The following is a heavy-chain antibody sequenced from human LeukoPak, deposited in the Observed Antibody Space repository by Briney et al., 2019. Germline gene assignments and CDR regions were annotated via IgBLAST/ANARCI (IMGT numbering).Heavy chain of an antibody. J-gene: IGHJ4*02. CDR3: AKDSNSGYVSVGPDY. Sequence: GGSLRLSCQTSGFVLSNHGMHWVRQAPGKGLEWVAFVRFDGSNEYYADSVKGRFTISRDNSRNTLYLRMNSLRAEDTGVYSCAKDSNSGYVSVGPDYWGLGTLVTVSS. D-gene: IGHD3-22*01. CDR2: VRFDGSNE. V-gene: IGHV3-30*02. CDR1: GFVLSNHG.